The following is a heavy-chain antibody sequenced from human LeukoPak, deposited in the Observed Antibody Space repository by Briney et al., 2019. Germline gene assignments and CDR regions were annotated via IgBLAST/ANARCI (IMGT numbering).Heavy chain of an antibody. V-gene: IGHV1-18*01. CDR3: ARDHSTMVRGVIMGAFDI. J-gene: IGHJ3*02. CDR2: ISAYNGNT. CDR1: GYTFTSYG. D-gene: IGHD3-10*01. Sequence: ASVKVSFMASGYTFTSYGISWVRQAPGQGLEWMGWISAYNGNTNYAQKLQGRVTMTTDTSTSTAYMELRSLRSDDTAVYYCARDHSTMVRGVIMGAFDIWGQGTMVTVSS.